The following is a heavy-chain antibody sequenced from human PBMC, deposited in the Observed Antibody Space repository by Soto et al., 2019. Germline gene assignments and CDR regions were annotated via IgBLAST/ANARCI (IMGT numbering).Heavy chain of an antibody. V-gene: IGHV1-69*06. J-gene: IGHJ1*01. D-gene: IGHD5-18*01. CDR3: ARVGSRDAYNYVLDQ. Sequence: QVQVGQSGAEVKKPGSSVKISCKASGRIFSSFPTSWVRQFPGQGLEWMGGVISASGSVTYAPKFQGRVTMTAVNSAGIGYMELTSLTSEDTAIYYCARVGSRDAYNYVLDQWGPGTMVTVSS. CDR2: VISASGSV. CDR1: GRIFSSFP.